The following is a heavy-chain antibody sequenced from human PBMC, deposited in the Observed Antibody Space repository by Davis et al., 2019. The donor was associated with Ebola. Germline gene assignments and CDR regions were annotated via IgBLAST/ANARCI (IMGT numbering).Heavy chain of an antibody. CDR3: ARLDEDDYLTGPDY. V-gene: IGHV3-33*01. CDR1: GFTFSSYG. D-gene: IGHD3-9*01. Sequence: GGSLRLSCAASGFTFSSYGMHWVRQAPGKGLEWVAVIWYDGSNKYYADSVKGRFTISRDNSKNTLYLQMNSLRAEDTAVYYCARLDEDDYLTGPDYWGQGTLVTVSS. J-gene: IGHJ4*02. CDR2: IWYDGSNK.